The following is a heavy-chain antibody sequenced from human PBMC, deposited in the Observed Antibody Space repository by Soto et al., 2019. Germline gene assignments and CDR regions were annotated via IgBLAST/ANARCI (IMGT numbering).Heavy chain of an antibody. D-gene: IGHD6-13*01. CDR1: GFTVSSNY. Sequence: PGGSLRLSCAASGFTVSSNYMSWVRQAPGKGLEWVSVIYSGGSTYYADSVKGRFTISRHNSKNTLYLQMNSLRAEDTAVYYCASSQSPLVRAAAGTLFYYWGQGTLVTVSS. J-gene: IGHJ4*02. V-gene: IGHV3-53*04. CDR3: ASSQSPLVRAAAGTLFYY. CDR2: IYSGGST.